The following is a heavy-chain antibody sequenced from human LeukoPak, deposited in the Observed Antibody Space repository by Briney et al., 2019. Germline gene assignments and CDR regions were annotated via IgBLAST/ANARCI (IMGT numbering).Heavy chain of an antibody. CDR1: GFTFSSYV. CDR2: ISVSDRST. D-gene: IGHD3-22*01. CDR3: ARDYDKDY. Sequence: GGSLRLSCAASGFTFSSYVMTWVRQAPGKGLEWVSSISVSDRSTYYADSVKGRFTISRDNARNTLYLQMNSLRAEDTALYYCARDYDKDYWGQGTLVTVSS. V-gene: IGHV3-23*01. J-gene: IGHJ4*02.